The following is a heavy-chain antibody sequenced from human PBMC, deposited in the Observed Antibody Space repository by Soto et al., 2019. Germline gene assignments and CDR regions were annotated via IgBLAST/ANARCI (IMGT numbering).Heavy chain of an antibody. Sequence: DVQLVESGGGLVQPGGSLRLSCAASGFTFSSYCMSWVRQAPGKGLECVANINQDGSEKYYVDSVKGRFSISRDNAENSLYLQMNTLRAEDKAEYYCARRSRTYYAGSASYYNGDFDLWGQGILVTVSS. D-gene: IGHD3-10*01. J-gene: IGHJ3*01. V-gene: IGHV3-7*01. CDR1: GFTFSSYC. CDR3: ARRSRTYYAGSASYYNGDFDL. CDR2: INQDGSEK.